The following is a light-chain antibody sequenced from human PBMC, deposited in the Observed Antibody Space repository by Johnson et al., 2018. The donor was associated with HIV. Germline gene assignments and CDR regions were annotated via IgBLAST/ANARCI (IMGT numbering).Light chain of an antibody. V-gene: IGLV1-51*02. J-gene: IGLJ1*01. CDR3: GTWDSSLSVLYV. CDR1: SSNIGNNY. Sequence: QSVLTQPPSVSAAPGQKVTISCSGGSSNIGNNYVSWYQQLPGTAPKLLIYGNNKRPSGIPDRFSGSKSGTSATLGITGLQTGDEADYYCGTWDSSLSVLYVFGTGTKVTVL. CDR2: GNN.